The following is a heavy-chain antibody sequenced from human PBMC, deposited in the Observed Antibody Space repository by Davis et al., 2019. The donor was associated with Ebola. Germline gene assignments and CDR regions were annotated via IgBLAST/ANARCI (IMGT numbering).Heavy chain of an antibody. D-gene: IGHD2-2*01. CDR3: ATEGYCSSTSCWTRYYYGMDV. V-gene: IGHV3-30*03. CDR1: GFTFSSYG. CDR2: ISYDGSNK. J-gene: IGHJ6*02. Sequence: GESLKISCAASGFTFSSYGMHWVRQAPGKGLEWVAVISYDGSNKYYADSVKGRFTISRDNSKNTLYLQMNSLRAEDTAVYYCATEGYCSSTSCWTRYYYGMDVWGQGTTVTVSS.